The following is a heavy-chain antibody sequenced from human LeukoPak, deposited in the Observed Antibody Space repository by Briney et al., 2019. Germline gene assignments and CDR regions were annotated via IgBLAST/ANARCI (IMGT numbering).Heavy chain of an antibody. CDR2: INPNSGGT. Sequence: ASVKVACKASGYTFTGYYMHWVRQAPGQGLEWMGWINPNSGGTNYAQKFQGRVTMTRDTSISTAYMELSRLRSDDTAVYYCARGGSSWYPHFDYWGQGTLVTVFS. CDR3: ARGGSSWYPHFDY. J-gene: IGHJ4*02. D-gene: IGHD6-13*01. CDR1: GYTFTGYY. V-gene: IGHV1-2*02.